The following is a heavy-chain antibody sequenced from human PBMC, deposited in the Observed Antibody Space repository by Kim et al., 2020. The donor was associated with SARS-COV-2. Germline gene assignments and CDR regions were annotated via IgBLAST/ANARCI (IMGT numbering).Heavy chain of an antibody. CDR3: ARGRDKAFDS. CDR1: GFTFASYG. CDR2: IRATGGTT. J-gene: IGHJ5*01. D-gene: IGHD2-15*01. V-gene: IGHV3-23*01. Sequence: GGSLRLSCAASGFTFASYGMRWVRQTPGKGLEWVSAIRATGGTTYYADSVKGRFTISRDDSETTLYLQINSLRAEDTAVYYCARGRDKAFDSWGQGTLVIVSS.